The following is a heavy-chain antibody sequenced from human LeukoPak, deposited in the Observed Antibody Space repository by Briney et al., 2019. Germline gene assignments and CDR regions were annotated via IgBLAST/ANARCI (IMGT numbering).Heavy chain of an antibody. CDR1: GGSISSGSYY. CDR3: ARGVSGYCSGGSCYSGAFDI. V-gene: IGHV4-61*02. J-gene: IGHJ4*02. CDR2: IYTSGST. D-gene: IGHD2-15*01. Sequence: SQTLSLTCTVSGGSISSGSYYWSWIRQPAGKGLEWIGRIYTSGSTNYNPSLKSRVTISVDTSKNQFSLKLSSVTAADTAVYYCARGVSGYCSGGSCYSGAFDIWGQGTLVIVSS.